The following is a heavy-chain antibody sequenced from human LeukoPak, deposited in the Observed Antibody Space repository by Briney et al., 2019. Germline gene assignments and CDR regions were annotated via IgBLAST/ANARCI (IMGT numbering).Heavy chain of an antibody. Sequence: GASVKVSCQTAGYNFNTHAVCWVRQGPGQGREWMGWISVYNGDTAFAQKFQGRVTMTKDSSTTTAHMELRRLTSDDTAGDECARFWVFGADTSPPYHQGMALWGRGTTVTVSS. J-gene: IGHJ6*02. CDR3: ARFWVFGADTSPPYHQGMAL. CDR1: GYNFNTHA. D-gene: IGHD3-3*01. CDR2: ISVYNGDT. V-gene: IGHV1-18*01.